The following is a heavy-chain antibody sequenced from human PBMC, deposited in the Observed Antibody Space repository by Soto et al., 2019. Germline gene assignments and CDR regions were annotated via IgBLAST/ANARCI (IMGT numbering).Heavy chain of an antibody. D-gene: IGHD3-10*01. V-gene: IGHV4-30-2*01. J-gene: IGHJ4*02. Sequence: SETLSLTCAVSGGSISSGGYSWSWIRQPPGKGLGWIGYIYHSGSNYYNPSLKSRVTISVDRSKNQFSLKLSSVTAADTAVYYCARGYGSGSYPFDYWGQGTLVTVSS. CDR2: IYHSGSN. CDR3: ARGYGSGSYPFDY. CDR1: GGSISSGGYS.